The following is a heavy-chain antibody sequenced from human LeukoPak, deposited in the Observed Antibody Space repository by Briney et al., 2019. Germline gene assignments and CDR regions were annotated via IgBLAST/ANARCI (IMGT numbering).Heavy chain of an antibody. J-gene: IGHJ4*02. CDR3: ARLAKREQWLAYYFDY. D-gene: IGHD6-19*01. CDR2: IYDTGTT. CDR1: GGSISGFV. Sequence: SETLSLTCTVSGGSISGFVWSWIRQPPGEGLDYIGFIYDTGTTNYNPLLKSRVTLSVDTSKNQFSLKLNSVTAADTAVYYCARLAKREQWLAYYFDYWGQGGPGHRLL. V-gene: IGHV4-59*08.